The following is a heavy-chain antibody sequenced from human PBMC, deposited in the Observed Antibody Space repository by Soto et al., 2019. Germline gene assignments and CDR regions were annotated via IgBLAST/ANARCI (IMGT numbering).Heavy chain of an antibody. CDR2: IYYRGNA. CDR1: GGSVSSGRYY. CDR3: ARLEGLATISYYFDF. D-gene: IGHD3-9*01. V-gene: IGHV4-39*01. Sequence: SETLSLTCSVSGGSVSSGRYYWSWVRQHPGKGLEWIGSIYYRGNAYYNPSLQTRVTISLDKSRSQFSLKLNSVTAADSAVYFCARLEGLATISYYFDFWGPGALVTVSS. J-gene: IGHJ4*02.